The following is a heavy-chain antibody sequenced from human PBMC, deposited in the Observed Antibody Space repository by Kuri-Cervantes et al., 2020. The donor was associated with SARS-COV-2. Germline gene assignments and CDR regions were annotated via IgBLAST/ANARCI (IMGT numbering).Heavy chain of an antibody. CDR1: GYTFTGYY. CDR2: INPNSGGT. J-gene: IGHJ6*02. CDR3: ARAGSSSSYYYYGMDV. V-gene: IGHV1-2*04. D-gene: IGHD6-6*01. Sequence: ASVKVSCKASGYTFTGYYMHWARQAPGQGLEWMGWINPNSGGTNYAQKFQGWVNMTRDTSISPACMELSRLRSDDTAVYYCARAGSSSSYYYYGMDVWGQGTTVTVSS.